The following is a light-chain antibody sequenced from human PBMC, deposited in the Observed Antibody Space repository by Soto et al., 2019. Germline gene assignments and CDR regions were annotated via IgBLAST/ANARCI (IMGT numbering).Light chain of an antibody. CDR3: QQRYSTPALT. CDR2: AAS. CDR1: HSICGY. Sequence: DIKMTHSPSSLSASVGDRVTITCRASHSICGYLNWYQQKPGKSPKLLIYAASSLQSGVPSRFSGSGSGTDFTLTISSLQPEDFATYYCQQRYSTPALTCGGGTKVEIK. J-gene: IGKJ4*01. V-gene: IGKV1-39*01.